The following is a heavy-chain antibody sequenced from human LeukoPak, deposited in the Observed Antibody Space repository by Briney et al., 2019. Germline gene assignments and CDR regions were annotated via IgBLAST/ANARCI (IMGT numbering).Heavy chain of an antibody. D-gene: IGHD2-2*01. J-gene: IGHJ6*03. CDR1: GGSISSYY. V-gene: IGHV4-4*07. CDR3: AREIVVPDYYYYYMDV. CDR2: IYTSGSN. Sequence: PSETLFLTCTVSGGSISSYYWSWIRQPAGKGLEWIGRIYTSGSNNYNPSLRSRVTMSVDTSKNQFSLKLSSVTAADTAVYYCAREIVVPDYYYYYMDVWGKGTTVTVSS.